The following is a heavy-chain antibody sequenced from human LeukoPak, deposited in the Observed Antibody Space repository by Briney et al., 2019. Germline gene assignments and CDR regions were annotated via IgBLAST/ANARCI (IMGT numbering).Heavy chain of an antibody. CDR1: GFTVSSNS. CDR2: IYSGGNT. CDR3: AREQQLVASYYFDY. Sequence: GGSLRLSCTVSGFTVSSNSMSWVRQAPGKGLEWVSFIYSGGNTHYSDSVKGRFTISRDNAKNSLYLQMNSLRAEDTAVYYCAREQQLVASYYFDYWGQGTLVTVSS. V-gene: IGHV3-53*01. D-gene: IGHD6-13*01. J-gene: IGHJ4*02.